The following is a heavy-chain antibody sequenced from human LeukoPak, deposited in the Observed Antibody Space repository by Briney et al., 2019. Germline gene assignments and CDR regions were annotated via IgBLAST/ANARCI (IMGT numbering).Heavy chain of an antibody. CDR3: ARGRTHYYGSGSYCTQDYMDV. D-gene: IGHD3-10*01. V-gene: IGHV3-21*01. CDR2: IDSSGGYM. CDR1: GFTFNTYS. J-gene: IGHJ6*03. Sequence: GGSLRLSCEASGFTFNTYSMNWARQAPGKGLEWVSSIDSSGGYMFYADSVKGRFTISRDNAKNSLYLQMNSLRAEDTAVYYCARGRTHYYGSGSYCTQDYMDVWGKGTTVTVSS.